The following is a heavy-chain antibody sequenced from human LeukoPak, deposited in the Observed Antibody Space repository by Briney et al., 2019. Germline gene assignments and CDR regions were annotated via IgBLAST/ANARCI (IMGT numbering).Heavy chain of an antibody. J-gene: IGHJ4*02. D-gene: IGHD4/OR15-4a*01. V-gene: IGHV3-7*05. CDR3: AREALYGGNRGFDY. CDR1: GLTLSSNW. Sequence: GGSLRLSCVASGLTLSSNWMVWLRQAPGKGLEWVATIKEDGSQKYYVGSVKGRFTISRDNAMFSLYLQMNSLRAEDTAVYYCAREALYGGNRGFDYWGQGSLVTVSS. CDR2: IKEDGSQK.